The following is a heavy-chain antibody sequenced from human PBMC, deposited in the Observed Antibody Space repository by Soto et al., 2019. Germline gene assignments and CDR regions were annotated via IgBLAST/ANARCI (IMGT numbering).Heavy chain of an antibody. V-gene: IGHV4-59*01. CDR1: GASISSYY. CDR2: IHYSGST. D-gene: IGHD3-16*01. J-gene: IGHJ6*02. CDR3: ARVRKYYDNSAWYHYGMDV. Sequence: QVQLQESGPGVVKPSETLSLTCTVSGASISSYYWSWIRQPPGKGLEWIGYIHYSGSTTYNPSLKSRVSVSVDTSKNQFSLKLSSVTAADTAIYYCARVRKYYDNSAWYHYGMDVWGQGTTVTVSS.